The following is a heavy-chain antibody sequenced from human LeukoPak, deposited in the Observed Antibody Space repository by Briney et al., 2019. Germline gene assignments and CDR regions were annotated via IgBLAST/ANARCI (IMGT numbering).Heavy chain of an antibody. Sequence: GGSLRLSCAASGFTFNDYTMHWVRQRPGKGLEWVSLVSWDGGSTSYADSVRGRFTISRDNRKNSLYLQMNRLRTEDTALYYCAKAPTGYLFDYWGQGTLVTVSS. CDR3: AKAPTGYLFDY. D-gene: IGHD3-9*01. CDR2: VSWDGGST. J-gene: IGHJ4*02. V-gene: IGHV3-43*01. CDR1: GFTFNDYT.